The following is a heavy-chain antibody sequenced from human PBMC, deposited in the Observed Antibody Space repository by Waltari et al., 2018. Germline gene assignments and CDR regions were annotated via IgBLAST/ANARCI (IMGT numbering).Heavy chain of an antibody. D-gene: IGHD3-22*01. Sequence: EVQLVESGGGLVQPGGSLRLSCAASGFTVSSNYMSWVRQAPGKGLEWVSVIYSGGSTYYADSVKGRFTISRDNSKNTLYLQMNSLRAEDTAVYYCARLTYYYDSSGYYPDAFDIWGQGTMVTVSS. CDR1: GFTVSSNY. CDR3: ARLTYYYDSSGYYPDAFDI. J-gene: IGHJ3*02. CDR2: IYSGGST. V-gene: IGHV3-66*02.